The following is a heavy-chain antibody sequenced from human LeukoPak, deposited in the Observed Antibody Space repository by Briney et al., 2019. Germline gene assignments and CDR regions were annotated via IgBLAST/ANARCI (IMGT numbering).Heavy chain of an antibody. V-gene: IGHV4-38-2*02. D-gene: IGHD3-9*01. J-gene: IGHJ4*02. Sequence: SETLSLTCTVSGYSISSGYYWGWIRQPPGKGLEWIGSIYHSGSTYYNPSLKSRVTISVDTSKNQFSLKLSSVTAADTAVYYCARKVYDILTGPSDDYFDYWGQGTLVTVSS. CDR3: ARKVYDILTGPSDDYFDY. CDR1: GYSISSGYY. CDR2: IYHSGST.